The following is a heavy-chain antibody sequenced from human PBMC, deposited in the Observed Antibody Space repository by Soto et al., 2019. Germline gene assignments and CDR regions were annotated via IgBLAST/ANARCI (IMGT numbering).Heavy chain of an antibody. J-gene: IGHJ3*01. CDR1: GFTFSYYW. V-gene: IGHV3-74*01. CDR3: PRVDRGAFDL. Sequence: EVQLLESGGGLVQPGESLRLSCAASGFTFSYYWMHWVRQAPGMGLVWVSRIHSDGSSTTYADSVKGRFTISRDNARNTMYLQMDSLRAEDTAVYYCPRVDRGAFDLWGQGTGFTFSS. D-gene: IGHD1-26*01. CDR2: IHSDGSST.